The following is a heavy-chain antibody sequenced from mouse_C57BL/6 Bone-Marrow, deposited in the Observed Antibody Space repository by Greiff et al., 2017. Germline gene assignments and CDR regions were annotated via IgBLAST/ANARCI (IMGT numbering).Heavy chain of an antibody. CDR1: GYSITSGYY. Sequence: EVQVVESGPGLVKPSQSLSLTCSVTGYSITSGYYWNWIRQFPGNKLEWMGYISYDGSNNYHPSLKNRISITRDTSKNQFFLKLNSVTTEDTATYYCARENYGSSLDYWGQGTTLTVSS. J-gene: IGHJ2*01. CDR3: ARENYGSSLDY. CDR2: ISYDGSN. D-gene: IGHD1-1*01. V-gene: IGHV3-6*01.